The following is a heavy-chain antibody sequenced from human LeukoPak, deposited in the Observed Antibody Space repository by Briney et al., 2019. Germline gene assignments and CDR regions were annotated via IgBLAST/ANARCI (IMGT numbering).Heavy chain of an antibody. CDR2: ISGSGTIA. V-gene: IGHV3-23*01. D-gene: IGHD3-22*01. CDR3: AKDYYESNDILGGYFDC. Sequence: GGSLRLSCAASGFTFSTYAMHWVRQAPGKGLEWVSGISGSGTIANYADSVKGRFTISRDNSKSTLYLQMNSLRAEDTALYYCAKDYYESNDILGGYFDCWGQGSLVTVSS. CDR1: GFTFSTYA. J-gene: IGHJ4*02.